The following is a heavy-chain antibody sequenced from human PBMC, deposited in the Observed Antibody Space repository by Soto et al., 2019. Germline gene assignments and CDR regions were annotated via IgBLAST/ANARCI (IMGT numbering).Heavy chain of an antibody. CDR3: ARGRYYGDFDY. D-gene: IGHD3-10*01. CDR2: INHSGST. V-gene: IGHV4-34*01. Sequence: QVQLQQWGAGLLKPSETLSLTCAVYGGSFSGYYWSWIRQPPGKGLEWSGEINHSGSTNYNPSLKSRVTISVDTSKNQFSLKLSSVTAADTAVYYCARGRYYGDFDYWGQGTLVTVSS. J-gene: IGHJ4*02. CDR1: GGSFSGYY.